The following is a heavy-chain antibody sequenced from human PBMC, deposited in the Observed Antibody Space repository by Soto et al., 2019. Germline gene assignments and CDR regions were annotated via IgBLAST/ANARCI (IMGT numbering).Heavy chain of an antibody. CDR1: GFTFSNYA. J-gene: IGHJ4*02. D-gene: IGHD3-22*01. Sequence: EVQLLESGGGLAQPGASLRLSCAASGFTFSNYAMSWVRQAPGNGLEWVSSITGSGDYTYYADSVKGRFTISRDNSKNTLYLQMNSLRAGDTAVYYCAKARYFDSTGYLYYFDYWGQGTLITVSS. CDR3: AKARYFDSTGYLYYFDY. V-gene: IGHV3-23*01. CDR2: ITGSGDYT.